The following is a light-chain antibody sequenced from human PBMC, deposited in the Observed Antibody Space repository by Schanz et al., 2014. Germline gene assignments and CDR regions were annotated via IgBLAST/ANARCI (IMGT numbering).Light chain of an antibody. V-gene: IGLV1-51*01. Sequence: QSVLTQPPSVSAAPGQKVTISCSGSSSEIGDNYVSWYQHIPGTAPKVLIYDNHYRPSGIPDRFSGSKSGTSASLAITGLQAEDEADYYCQSYDSSLSAWVFGGGTKLTVL. CDR1: SSEIGDNY. CDR3: QSYDSSLSAWV. J-gene: IGLJ3*02. CDR2: DNH.